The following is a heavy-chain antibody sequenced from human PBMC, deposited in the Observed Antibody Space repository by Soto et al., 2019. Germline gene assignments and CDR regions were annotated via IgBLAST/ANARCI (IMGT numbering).Heavy chain of an antibody. D-gene: IGHD1-7*01. CDR2: IYPGDSDT. J-gene: IGHJ4*02. CDR3: ARHEWSPVTGTSIYLFDY. CDR1: GYSFTNYW. V-gene: IGHV5-51*01. Sequence: PGESLKISCKGSGYSFTNYWIGWVRQMPGKGLEWMGIIYPGDSDTRYSPSFQGQVTISADKSIGTTHLQWSSLKASDSAMYYCARHEWSPVTGTSIYLFDYWGQGTLVTVSS.